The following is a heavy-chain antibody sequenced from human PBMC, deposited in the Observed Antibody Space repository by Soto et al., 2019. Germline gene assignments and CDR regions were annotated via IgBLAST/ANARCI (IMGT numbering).Heavy chain of an antibody. CDR2: ISYDGSNK. Sequence: QVQLVESGGGVVQPGRSLRLSCAASGFPFSSYGMHWVRQAPGKGLEWVAHISYDGSNKHYTDSVKGRFTISRDNSKNMCYLQMSSLRAEAPAVYYCAGGQYYFAYCGQGTRVSVSS. J-gene: IGHJ4*02. D-gene: IGHD2-15*01. V-gene: IGHV3-30*03. CDR1: GFPFSSYG. CDR3: AGGQYYFAY.